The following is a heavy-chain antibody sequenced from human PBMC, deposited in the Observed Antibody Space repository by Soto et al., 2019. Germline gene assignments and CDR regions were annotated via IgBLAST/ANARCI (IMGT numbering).Heavy chain of an antibody. J-gene: IGHJ4*02. CDR1: GGTFSTNA. D-gene: IGHD3-22*01. CDR2: IIPISDTA. CDR3: ARDYYDSSGRRPYFDY. Sequence: SVKVSCKASGGTFSTNASSWVRQAPGQGLEWMGAIIPISDTAHYVPKFQGRVTITADESTTTAYMELSSLRSDDTAVHYCARDYYDSSGRRPYFDYWGQGTLVTVSS. V-gene: IGHV1-69*13.